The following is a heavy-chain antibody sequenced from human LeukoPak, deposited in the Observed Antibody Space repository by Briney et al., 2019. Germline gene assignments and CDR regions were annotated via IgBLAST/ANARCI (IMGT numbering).Heavy chain of an antibody. CDR3: ARGGSRNSRDYYYYMDV. CDR2: MNPNSGNT. J-gene: IGHJ6*03. Sequence: EASVKVSCKASGYTFTSYDINWVRQATGQGLEWMGWMNPNSGNTGYAQKFQGRVTMTRNTSISTAYMELSSLRSEDTAVYYCARGGSRNSRDYYYYMDVWGKGTTVTISS. CDR1: GYTFTSYD. V-gene: IGHV1-8*01.